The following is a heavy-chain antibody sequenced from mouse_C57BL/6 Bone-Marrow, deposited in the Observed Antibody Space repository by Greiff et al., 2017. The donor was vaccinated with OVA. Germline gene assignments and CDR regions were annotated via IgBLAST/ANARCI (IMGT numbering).Heavy chain of an antibody. D-gene: IGHD2-5*01. V-gene: IGHV1-15*01. J-gene: IGHJ4*01. Sequence: QVQLQQSGAELVRPGASVTLSCKASGYTFTDYEMHWVKQTPVHGLEWIGAIDPETGGTAYNQKFKGKATLTADTSSSTAYMELRSLTSEDSAVDYCTRGYRNSYAVDYGDRGTAVTVTA. CDR3: TRGYRNSYAVDY. CDR2: IDPETGGT. CDR1: GYTFTDYE.